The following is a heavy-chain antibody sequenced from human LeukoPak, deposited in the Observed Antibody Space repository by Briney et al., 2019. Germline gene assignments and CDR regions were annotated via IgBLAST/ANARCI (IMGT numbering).Heavy chain of an antibody. V-gene: IGHV4-34*01. D-gene: IGHD2-15*01. CDR3: ARGSWPLPSDY. J-gene: IGHJ4*02. CDR1: GGSLSGYY. Sequence: SETLSLTCAVYGGSLSGYYWGWIRQPPGKGLEWIGEINHSGSTNYNPSLKSRITISVDTSKNQFSLNLSSVTAADTAVYYCARGSWPLPSDYWGQGTLVTVSS. CDR2: INHSGST.